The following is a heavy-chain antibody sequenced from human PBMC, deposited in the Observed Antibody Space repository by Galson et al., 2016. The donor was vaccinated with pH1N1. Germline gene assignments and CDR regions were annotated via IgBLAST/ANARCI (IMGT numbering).Heavy chain of an antibody. CDR2: ISGYNGNT. CDR1: GYTFSTYG. J-gene: IGHJ3*02. CDR3: AREIGIVINIRAHDGFEI. D-gene: IGHD2/OR15-2a*01. Sequence: SVKVSCKASGYTFSTYGISWVRQAPGQGLEWMGWISGYNGNTNYAQKFQGRVTVTTDTSTSTAFMELRSLRSDDTAVYYCAREIGIVINIRAHDGFEIWGPGTMVIVSS. V-gene: IGHV1-18*01.